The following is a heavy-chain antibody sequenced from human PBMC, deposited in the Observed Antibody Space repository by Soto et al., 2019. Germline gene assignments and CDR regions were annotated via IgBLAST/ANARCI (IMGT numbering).Heavy chain of an antibody. Sequence: PSETLSLTCTVSGGSITNYYYSWIRQPPGKGLKWNGYIFHTGTTSYNPSLKSRVTLTVDTSQSQFSLKLNSVTAADTAVYYCTTEAYDNSGSLAFDIWGPGTLVS. CDR1: GGSITNYY. V-gene: IGHV4-59*08. CDR3: TTEAYDNSGSLAFDI. J-gene: IGHJ3*02. D-gene: IGHD3-22*01. CDR2: IFHTGTT.